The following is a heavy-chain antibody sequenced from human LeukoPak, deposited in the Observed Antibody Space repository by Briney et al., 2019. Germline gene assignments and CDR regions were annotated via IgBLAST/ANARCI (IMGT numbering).Heavy chain of an antibody. CDR1: GFTYTKHA. CDR3: ARDLYSGSYGADYYYYMDV. D-gene: IGHD1-26*01. CDR2: ITSGSSHI. Sequence: GGSLRLSCAASGFTYTKHAMHWVRQTPGQGLEWVSSITSGSSHIYYADSVKGRFTISRDNAKSSLYLQMNSLRAEDTAVYYCARDLYSGSYGADYYYYMDVWGKGTTVTISS. V-gene: IGHV3-21*01. J-gene: IGHJ6*03.